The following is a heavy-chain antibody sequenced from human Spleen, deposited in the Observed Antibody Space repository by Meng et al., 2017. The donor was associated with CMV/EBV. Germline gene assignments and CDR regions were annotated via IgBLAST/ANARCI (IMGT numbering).Heavy chain of an antibody. D-gene: IGHD6-19*01. CDR1: GFMFSGST. Sequence: GGSLRLSCAASGFMFSGSTIYWVRQASGKGLEWVGRIRTKANNYSSEYAATVKCTFTCSRDDSKSTAYLKINSLKTEDRAVYYCIRGSSGGAYYGLDVWGQGTTVTVSS. V-gene: IGHV3-73*01. J-gene: IGHJ6*02. CDR3: IRGSSGGAYYGLDV. CDR2: IRTKANNYSS.